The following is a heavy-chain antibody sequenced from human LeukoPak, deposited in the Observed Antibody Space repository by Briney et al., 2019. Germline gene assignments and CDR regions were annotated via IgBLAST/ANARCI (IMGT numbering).Heavy chain of an antibody. J-gene: IGHJ4*02. CDR3: ARERYYGPLDY. V-gene: IGHV4-34*01. CDR1: GGSFSGYY. Sequence: SETLSLTCAVYGGSFSGYYWSWIRQPPGKGLEWIGETNHSGSTNYNPSLKSRVTISVDTSKNQFSLKLSSVTAADTAVYYCARERYYGPLDYWGQGTLVTVSS. D-gene: IGHD3-10*01. CDR2: TNHSGST.